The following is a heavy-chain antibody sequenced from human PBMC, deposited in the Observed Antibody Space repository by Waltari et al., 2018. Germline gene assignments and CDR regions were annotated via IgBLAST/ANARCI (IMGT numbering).Heavy chain of an antibody. Sequence: QVQLQESGPGLVKPSETLSLTCTVSGGSISSYYWSWIRQPPGKGLEWIGYIYYSGSTNYNPSLKSRVTISVDTSKNQFSLKLSSVTAADTAVYYCVRVLGPYDSSGYFFDYWGQGTLVTVSS. CDR1: GGSISSYY. CDR3: VRVLGPYDSSGYFFDY. CDR2: IYYSGST. J-gene: IGHJ4*02. V-gene: IGHV4-59*01. D-gene: IGHD3-22*01.